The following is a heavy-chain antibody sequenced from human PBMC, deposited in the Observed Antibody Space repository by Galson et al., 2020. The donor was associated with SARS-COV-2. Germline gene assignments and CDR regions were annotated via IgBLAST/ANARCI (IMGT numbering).Heavy chain of an antibody. D-gene: IGHD2-2*01. Sequence: GESLKISCAASGFTVSSNKMNWVRKAPGKGLEGVSVIYSRGNTNNADSGKGRFTISRNNSLNMVYLQMNSLRGEDTAVYYCARGHCSSTSCFRDGLDVWGQGTTVTVSS. CDR1: GFTVSSNK. CDR2: IYSRGNT. V-gene: IGHV3-66*02. CDR3: ARGHCSSTSCFRDGLDV. J-gene: IGHJ6*02.